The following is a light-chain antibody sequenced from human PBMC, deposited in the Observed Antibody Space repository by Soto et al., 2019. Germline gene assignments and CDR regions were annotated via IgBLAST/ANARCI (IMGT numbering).Light chain of an antibody. V-gene: IGKV2-28*01. Sequence: DIVMTQSPLSLPVTPGEPASISCRSSQSLLHSNGYKYLDWYLQKPGQSPQLLIYLGSDRASGVPDGFSGSGSGTDFTLKISRVGAEDVGVYYCMHALQTPYTFGQGTKREIK. CDR3: MHALQTPYT. CDR1: QSLLHSNGYKY. J-gene: IGKJ2*01. CDR2: LGS.